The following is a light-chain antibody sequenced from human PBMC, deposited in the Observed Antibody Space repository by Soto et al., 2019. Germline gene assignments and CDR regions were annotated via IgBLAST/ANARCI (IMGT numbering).Light chain of an antibody. CDR1: QSVSNN. Sequence: EIVMTQSPAPLSVSPGERATLSCRASQSVSNNLAWYQQKPGQAPRLLISGASTSATGIPARFSGSGSGTVFTLTISSLQSEDFAVYYCQQYNSWPPAFGPGTKVDIK. CDR3: QQYNSWPPA. V-gene: IGKV3-15*01. CDR2: GAS. J-gene: IGKJ3*01.